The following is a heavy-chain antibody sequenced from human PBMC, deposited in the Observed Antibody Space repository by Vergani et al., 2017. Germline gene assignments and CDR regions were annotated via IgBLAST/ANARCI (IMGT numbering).Heavy chain of an antibody. D-gene: IGHD5-18*01. J-gene: IGHJ6*03. CDR2: VSHSGST. V-gene: IGHV4-39*07. CDR3: ARRRGYTYGYYYYYMDV. Sequence: QLQLQESGPGLVKPSETLSLTCTVSGGSISSSNYYWSWIRQPPGKGLEWIGDVSHSGSTNYNPSLKSRVTISIDTSKNQFSLKLSSVTAADTAVYYCARRRGYTYGYYYYYMDVWGKGTTVTVSS. CDR1: GGSISSSNYY.